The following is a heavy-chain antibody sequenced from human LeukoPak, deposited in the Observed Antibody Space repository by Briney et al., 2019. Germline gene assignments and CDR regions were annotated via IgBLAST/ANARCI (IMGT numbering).Heavy chain of an antibody. V-gene: IGHV5-51*01. CDR1: GCSFPSYL. D-gene: IGHD3-10*01. CDR2: IYPGDSDT. Sequence: EESLKISCKGSGCSFPSYLIGWVRQMPGKGLEWMGIIYPGDSDTRYSPSFQGQVTISADKSISTAYLQWSSLKASDTAMYYCASPHFYGSGSYYKDYWGQGTLVTVSS. J-gene: IGHJ4*02. CDR3: ASPHFYGSGSYYKDY.